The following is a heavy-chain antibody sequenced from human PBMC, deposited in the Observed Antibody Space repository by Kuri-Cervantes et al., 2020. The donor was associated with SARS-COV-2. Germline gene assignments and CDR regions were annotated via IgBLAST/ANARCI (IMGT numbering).Heavy chain of an antibody. CDR2: VNHRGST. V-gene: IGHV4-34*01. CDR3: ARAYGFLRYIYYMDV. D-gene: IGHD4-17*01. J-gene: IGHJ6*03. CDR1: DESFSGYY. Sequence: SETLSLTCAFYDESFSGYYWNWIRQSPGKGLEWIGEVNHRGSTNYNPSLKSRVTISVDTSSKQFSLHLGSVTAADTAVYYCARAYGFLRYIYYMDVWGRGTTVTVSS.